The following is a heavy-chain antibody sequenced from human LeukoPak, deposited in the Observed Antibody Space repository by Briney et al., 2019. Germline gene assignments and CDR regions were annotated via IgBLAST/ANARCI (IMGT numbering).Heavy chain of an antibody. D-gene: IGHD3-10*01. CDR2: IYHSGST. CDR1: GGSISSGGYP. CDR3: ARGKYYGSGSYFDY. J-gene: IGHJ4*02. Sequence: PSQTLSLTCAVSGGSISSGGYPWSWIRQPPGKGLEWIGYIYHSGSTYYNPSLKSRVTISVDRSKNQFSLKLSSVTAADTAVYYCARGKYYGSGSYFDYWGQGTLVTVSS. V-gene: IGHV4-30-2*01.